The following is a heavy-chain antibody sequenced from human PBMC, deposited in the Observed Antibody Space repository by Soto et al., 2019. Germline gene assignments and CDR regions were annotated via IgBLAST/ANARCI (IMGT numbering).Heavy chain of an antibody. V-gene: IGHV1-8*01. CDR3: AITHLRFGEQHY. CDR2: MNPNSGNT. CDR1: GYTFTSYD. D-gene: IGHD3-10*01. J-gene: IGHJ4*02. Sequence: QVQLVQSGAEVKKPGASVKVSCKASGYTFTSYDINWVRQATGQGLEWMGWMNPNSGNTGYAQKFQGRVTMTRNTSTSTAYMELSSLRSEDTPVYYCAITHLRFGEQHYWGQGTLVTVSS.